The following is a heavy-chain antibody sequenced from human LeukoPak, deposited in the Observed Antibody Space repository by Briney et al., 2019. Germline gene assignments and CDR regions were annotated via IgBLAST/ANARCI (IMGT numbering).Heavy chain of an antibody. CDR1: GFTFSDYY. CDR3: ARVGYCSSTSCYSGINNWFDP. D-gene: IGHD2-2*01. Sequence: GGSLRLSCAASGFTFSDYYMSWIRQAPGKGLEWVSYISSSGSTIYYADSVKGRFTISRDNAKNSLYLHMNSLRAEDTAVYYCARVGYCSSTSCYSGINNWFDPWGQGTLVTVSS. J-gene: IGHJ5*02. CDR2: ISSSGSTI. V-gene: IGHV3-11*01.